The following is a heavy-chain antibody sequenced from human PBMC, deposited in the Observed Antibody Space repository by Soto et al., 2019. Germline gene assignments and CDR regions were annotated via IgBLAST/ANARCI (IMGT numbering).Heavy chain of an antibody. CDR3: ARTVGYYYGMDV. V-gene: IGHV1-3*01. Sequence: QVQLVQSGAEVKKPGASVKVSCKASGYTFTSYAMHWVRQAPGQRLEWMGWINAGKGNTKYSQKFQGRGTITRDTSAITAYMELSSLRSEDTAVYYCARTVGYYYGMDVWGQGTTVTVSS. CDR2: INAGKGNT. CDR1: GYTFTSYA. J-gene: IGHJ6*02. D-gene: IGHD4-17*01.